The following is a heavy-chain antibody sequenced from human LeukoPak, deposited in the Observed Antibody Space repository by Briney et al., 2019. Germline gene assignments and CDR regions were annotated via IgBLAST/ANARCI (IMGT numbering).Heavy chain of an antibody. CDR1: GGSFSGYY. CDR3: ARHASGYNRGYYYYYMDV. V-gene: IGHV4-34*01. CDR2: INHSGST. D-gene: IGHD5-12*01. J-gene: IGHJ6*03. Sequence: SETLSLTCAVYGGSFSGYYWSWIRQPPGKGLEWIGEINHSGSTNYNPSLKSRVTISVDTSKNQFSLKLSSVTAADTAVYYCARHASGYNRGYYYYYMDVWGKGTTVTISS.